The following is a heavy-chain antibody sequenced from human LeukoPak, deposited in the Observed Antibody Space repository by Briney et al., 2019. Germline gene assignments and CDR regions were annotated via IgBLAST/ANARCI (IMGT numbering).Heavy chain of an antibody. CDR3: ATPYSDYLWGSQRNRAFDY. CDR1: GYTLTELS. V-gene: IGHV1-24*01. Sequence: ASVKVACKVSGYTLTELSMHWVRQAPGKGLEWLGSFDPEDGETNYAQKFQGRVTMNEDTSTDTAYMELRSLRSEDTAVYFCATPYSDYLWGSQRNRAFDYWGQGTLVTVSS. CDR2: FDPEDGET. J-gene: IGHJ4*02. D-gene: IGHD3-16*01.